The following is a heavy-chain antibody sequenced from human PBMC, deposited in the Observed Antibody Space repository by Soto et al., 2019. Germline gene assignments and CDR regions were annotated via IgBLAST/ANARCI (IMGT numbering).Heavy chain of an antibody. CDR2: IIPIFGTA. CDR1: GGTFSSYA. Sequence: QVQLVQSGGEVKKPGSSVKVSCKAYGGTFSSYAISWVRQAAGEGLEWKGGIIPIFGTANYAQKFQGRVTITAEKSTSTAYIELSSLRSEDTAVYYCARDREWLRSAYYYYGMDVWGQVTTVTVSS. V-gene: IGHV1-69*06. D-gene: IGHD6-19*01. J-gene: IGHJ6*02. CDR3: ARDREWLRSAYYYYGMDV.